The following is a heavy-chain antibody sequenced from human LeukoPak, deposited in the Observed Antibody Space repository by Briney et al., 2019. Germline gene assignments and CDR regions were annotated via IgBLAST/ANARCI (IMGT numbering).Heavy chain of an antibody. D-gene: IGHD5-18*01. Sequence: PGRSLRLSCEASGLTFSSYGMHWVRQAPGKGLEWVADISYDGRNKFYADSVKGRFTISRDNSKNTLYLQTNSLRAEDTAVYYCARDLDGPRSPADTAMVTEADYWGQGTLVTVSS. CDR3: ARDLDGPRSPADTAMVTEADY. J-gene: IGHJ4*02. V-gene: IGHV3-30*03. CDR2: ISYDGRNK. CDR1: GLTFSSYG.